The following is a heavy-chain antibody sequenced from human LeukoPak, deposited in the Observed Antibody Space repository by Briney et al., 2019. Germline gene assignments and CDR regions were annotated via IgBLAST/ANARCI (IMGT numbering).Heavy chain of an antibody. Sequence: ASVKVSCKASGYTFTGYYMHWVRQAPGQGLEWMGWINPNSGGTNYAQKFQGRVTMTRDTSISTAYMELSRLRSDDTAVYYCVRERRQYSSGWYDFDYWGQGTLVTVSS. V-gene: IGHV1-2*02. J-gene: IGHJ4*02. CDR3: VRERRQYSSGWYDFDY. CDR1: GYTFTGYY. CDR2: INPNSGGT. D-gene: IGHD6-19*01.